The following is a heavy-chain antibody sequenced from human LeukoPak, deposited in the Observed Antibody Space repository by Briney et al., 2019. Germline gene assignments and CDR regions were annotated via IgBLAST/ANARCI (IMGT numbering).Heavy chain of an antibody. D-gene: IGHD3-9*01. J-gene: IGHJ4*02. CDR2: INPNSGGT. CDR3: ARSNYDILTGYYTSPLDY. CDR1: GYTFTGYY. V-gene: IGHV1-2*02. Sequence: ASVKVSCKASGYTFTGYYMHWVRQAPGQGLEWMGWINPNSGGTNYAQKFQGRVTMTRDTSISTAYMELSRLRSDDTAVYYCARSNYDILTGYYTSPLDYWGQGTLVTVPS.